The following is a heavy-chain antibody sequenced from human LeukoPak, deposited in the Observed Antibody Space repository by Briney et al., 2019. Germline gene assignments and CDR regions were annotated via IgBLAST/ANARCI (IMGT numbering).Heavy chain of an antibody. J-gene: IGHJ4*02. Sequence: GGSLRLSCAASGFTFDDYAMHWVRQAPGKGLEWVSGISWNSGSIGYADSVKGRFTISRDNAKNSLYLQMNSLRAEDTAVYYCARDRTAAAGHFDYWGQGTLVTVSS. CDR2: ISWNSGSI. V-gene: IGHV3-9*01. CDR1: GFTFDDYA. CDR3: ARDRTAAAGHFDY. D-gene: IGHD6-13*01.